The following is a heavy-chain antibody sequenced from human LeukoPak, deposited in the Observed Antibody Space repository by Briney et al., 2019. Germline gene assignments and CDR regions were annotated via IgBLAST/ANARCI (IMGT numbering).Heavy chain of an antibody. CDR3: ARGGIRITIFGVVIPDYYYYYMDV. D-gene: IGHD3-3*01. V-gene: IGHV3-23*01. CDR1: GLTFSSHA. J-gene: IGHJ6*03. Sequence: GGSLRLSCVASGLTFSSHAMTWVRQTPGKGLEWVAGISGSGRSSYHADFVKGRFTISRDNSKNTLYLQMGSLRAEDMAVYYCARGGIRITIFGVVIPDYYYYYMDVWGKGTTVTVSS. CDR2: ISGSGRSS.